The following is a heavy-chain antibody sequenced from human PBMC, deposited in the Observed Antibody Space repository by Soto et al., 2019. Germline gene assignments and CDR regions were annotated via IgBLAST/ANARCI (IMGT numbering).Heavy chain of an antibody. CDR1: GFTFSSYG. D-gene: IGHD2-21*02. CDR2: ISYDGSNK. Sequence: QVQLVESGGGVVQPGRSLRLSCAASGFTFSSYGMHWVRQAPGKGLEWVAVISYDGSNKYYADSVKGRFTISRDNSKNTLYLQMNSLRAEDTAVYYCAKVTNCGGDCYYIDYWGKGTLVTVSS. CDR3: AKVTNCGGDCYYIDY. J-gene: IGHJ4*02. V-gene: IGHV3-30*18.